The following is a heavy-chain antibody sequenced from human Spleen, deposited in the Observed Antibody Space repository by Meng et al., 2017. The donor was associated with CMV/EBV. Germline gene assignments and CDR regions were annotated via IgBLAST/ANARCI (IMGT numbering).Heavy chain of an antibody. CDR1: GSTFTGYH. Sequence: CKASGSTFTGYHMHWVRQAPGEGLEWMGWINPNSGGTKYAQKFQGRVTMTRDTSISTAYMELSRLRYDDTAVYYCARAVVPAATFDPWGQGTLVTVSS. CDR2: INPNSGGT. CDR3: ARAVVPAATFDP. D-gene: IGHD2-2*01. J-gene: IGHJ5*02. V-gene: IGHV1-2*02.